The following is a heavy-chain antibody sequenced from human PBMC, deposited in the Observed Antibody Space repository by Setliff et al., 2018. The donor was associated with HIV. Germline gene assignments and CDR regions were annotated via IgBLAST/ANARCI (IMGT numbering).Heavy chain of an antibody. V-gene: IGHV1-69*06. J-gene: IGHJ6*02. CDR1: GYTFTGYY. Sequence: SVKVSCKASGYTFTGYYIHWVRQAPGQGLEWMGRIIPIFGTANYAQKFQGRVTITADKSTSTAYMELSSLRAEDMALYYCAKGTEWLRWPGGMDVWGQGTTVTVSS. D-gene: IGHD5-12*01. CDR2: IIPIFGTA. CDR3: AKGTEWLRWPGGMDV.